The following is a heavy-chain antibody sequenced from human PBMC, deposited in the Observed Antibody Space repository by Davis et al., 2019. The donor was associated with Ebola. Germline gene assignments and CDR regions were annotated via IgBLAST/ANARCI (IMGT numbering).Heavy chain of an antibody. CDR2: IKSKTDGGTT. Sequence: PGGSLRLSCAASGFTFSSYSMNWVRQAPGKGLEWVGRIKSKTDGGTTDYAAPVKGRFTISRDDSKNTLDLQMNSLKTEDTAVYYCTTDLRDRPPGGYWGQGNLVTVSS. J-gene: IGHJ4*02. CDR1: GFTFSSYS. CDR3: TTDLRDRPPGGY. V-gene: IGHV3-15*07.